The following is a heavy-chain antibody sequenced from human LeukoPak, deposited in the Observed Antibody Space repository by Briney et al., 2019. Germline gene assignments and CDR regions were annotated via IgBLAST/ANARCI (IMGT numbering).Heavy chain of an antibody. V-gene: IGHV3-33*01. J-gene: IGHJ4*02. D-gene: IGHD2-21*02. CDR1: GFTFSSYG. Sequence: GGSLRLSCAASGFTFSSYGVHWVRQAPCKGLEWVAVIWYDGSNKYYADSVKGRFTISRDNSKNTLYLQMNSLRAEDTAVYYCARGGVEVTAMHYWGQGTLVTVSS. CDR3: ARGGVEVTAMHY. CDR2: IWYDGSNK.